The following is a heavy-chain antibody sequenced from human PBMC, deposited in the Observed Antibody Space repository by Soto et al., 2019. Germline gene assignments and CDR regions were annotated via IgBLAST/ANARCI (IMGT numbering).Heavy chain of an antibody. CDR2: ISGGGGST. V-gene: IGHV3-23*01. D-gene: IGHD1-26*01. J-gene: IGHJ6*02. CDR3: AKVSLGATTITDYYYYGLDV. Sequence: EVQLLESGGGLVQPGGSLRLSCAASGFTFSSYAMSWVRQAPGKGLEWVSAISGGGGSTYYADSVKGRVTISRDNSKNTIYVQMNSLRAEDTAVYYCAKVSLGATTITDYYYYGLDVWGQGTTVTVSS. CDR1: GFTFSSYA.